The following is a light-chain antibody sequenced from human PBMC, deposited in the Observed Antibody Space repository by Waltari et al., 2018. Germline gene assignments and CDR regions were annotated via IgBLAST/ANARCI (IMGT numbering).Light chain of an antibody. J-gene: IGKJ1*01. CDR1: QGIRSD. V-gene: IGKV1-6*02. CDR2: AAS. Sequence: AIQMTQSPSSLSASVGDRVTITCRASQGIRSDLGWYQQKPGKAPKLLIYAASTLQSGVPSRFSGSGSDTDFTLTISSLQPEDFATYYCLQDDNYPRTFGQGTKVEIK. CDR3: LQDDNYPRT.